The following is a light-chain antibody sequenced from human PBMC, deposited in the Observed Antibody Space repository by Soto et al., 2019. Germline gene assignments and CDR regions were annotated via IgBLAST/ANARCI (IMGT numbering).Light chain of an antibody. CDR2: GAS. CDR1: QSVSSN. J-gene: IGKJ1*01. Sequence: GESRTRCWRASQSVSSNLAWYQQKPGQAPRLLIYGASNRATGIPDRFSGSGSGTDFSLSVRGLEPEAFAVYYCQPYGRSGTLGKGTKGDIK. V-gene: IGKV3-20*01. CDR3: QPYGRSGT.